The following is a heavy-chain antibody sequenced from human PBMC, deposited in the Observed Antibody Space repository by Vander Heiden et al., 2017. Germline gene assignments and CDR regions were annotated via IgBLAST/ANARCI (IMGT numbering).Heavy chain of an antibody. V-gene: IGHV3-21*01. CDR3: ARCLADDSVSYSYYYYYGMDV. J-gene: IGHJ6*02. Sequence: EVQLVESWRGLVKPGGSLRFSCAASGFTFSSYSMHWVRQAPGKGLEWVSSISSGSSYMCYADSVKGRFTISRDNAKNSLYLQMKSLRAEDTAVYYCARCLADDSVSYSYYYYYGMDVWGQGTTVTVSS. D-gene: IGHD1-26*01. CDR2: ISSGSSYM. CDR1: GFTFSSYS.